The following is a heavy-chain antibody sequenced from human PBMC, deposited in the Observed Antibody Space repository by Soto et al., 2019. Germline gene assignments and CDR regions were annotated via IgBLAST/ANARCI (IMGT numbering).Heavy chain of an antibody. CDR1: GFTFSDYY. J-gene: IGHJ4*02. CDR3: ATQVLRSPIVAGTGGDY. D-gene: IGHD6-19*01. V-gene: IGHV3-11*01. Sequence: QVQLVESGGGLVKPGGSLRLSCAASGFTFSDYYMSWIRQAPGKGLEWVSYISSSGSTIYYADSVKGRFTISRDNAKNSRSLQMNSLRAEDTAVYYCATQVLRSPIVAGTGGDYWGQGTLVTVSS. CDR2: ISSSGSTI.